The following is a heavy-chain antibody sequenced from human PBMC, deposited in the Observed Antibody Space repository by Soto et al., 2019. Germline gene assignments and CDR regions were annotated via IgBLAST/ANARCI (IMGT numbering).Heavy chain of an antibody. D-gene: IGHD3-10*01. J-gene: IGHJ6*02. CDR3: ARGSLWFGELLFRPYYGMDV. Sequence: GGSLRLSCAASGFTFSSYAMHWVRQAPGKGLEWVAVISYDGSNKYYADSVKGRFTISRDNSKNTLYLQMNSLRAEDTAVYYCARGSLWFGELLFRPYYGMDVWGQGTTVTVSS. CDR1: GFTFSSYA. V-gene: IGHV3-30-3*01. CDR2: ISYDGSNK.